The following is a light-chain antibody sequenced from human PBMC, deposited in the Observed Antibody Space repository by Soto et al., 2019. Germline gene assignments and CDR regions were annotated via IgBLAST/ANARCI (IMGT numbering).Light chain of an antibody. J-gene: IGLJ2*01. CDR2: EVN. Sequence: QSALTQPPSASGSPGQSVTISCTGTSSDVGGYNYVSWYQQHPGKAPKLMIYEVNKLPSGVPDRFSGSKSDNTASLTVSGLQAEDEDYYHCSSYAGSNYVIFGGGTKLTVL. CDR3: SSYAGSNYVI. V-gene: IGLV2-8*01. CDR1: SSDVGGYNY.